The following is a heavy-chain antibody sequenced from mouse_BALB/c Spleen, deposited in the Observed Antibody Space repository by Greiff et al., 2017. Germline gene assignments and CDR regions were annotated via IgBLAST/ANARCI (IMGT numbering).Heavy chain of an antibody. J-gene: IGHJ1*01. V-gene: IGHV3-8*02. D-gene: IGHD1-2*01. CDR2: ISYSGST. Sequence: VQLKESGPSLVKPSQTLSLTCSVTGDSITSGYWNWIRKFPGNKLEYMGYISYSGSTYYNPSLKSRISITRDTSKNQYYLQLNSVTTEDTATYYCARAPITRGWYFDVWGAGTTVTVSS. CDR3: ARAPITRGWYFDV. CDR1: GDSITSGY.